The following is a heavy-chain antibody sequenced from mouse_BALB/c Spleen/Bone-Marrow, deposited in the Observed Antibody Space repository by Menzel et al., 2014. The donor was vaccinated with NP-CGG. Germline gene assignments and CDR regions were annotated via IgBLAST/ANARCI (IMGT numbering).Heavy chain of an antibody. Sequence: EAHLVESGGDFVKPGGSLNLSCAASGLTFRSSIMSWVRQTPEKRLEWVATISTGGTYTYYPDSVKGRFTISRDNAKNTLYLQMGSLKSEDTAMYYCSRGYGNCFDVWGQGTTLTVSS. D-gene: IGHD2-10*02. V-gene: IGHV5-6-4*01. CDR3: SRGYGNCFDV. CDR2: ISTGGTYT. CDR1: GLTFRSSI. J-gene: IGHJ2*01.